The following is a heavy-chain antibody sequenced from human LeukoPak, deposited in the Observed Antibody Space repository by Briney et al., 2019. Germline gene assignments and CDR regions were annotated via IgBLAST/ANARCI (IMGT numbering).Heavy chain of an antibody. CDR2: ISWNSGSI. CDR1: GFTFDDYA. CDR3: AKDRGRPAFDI. V-gene: IGHV3-9*01. Sequence: GGSLRLSCAASGFTFDDYAMHWVRQAPGKGLEWVSGISWNSGSIGYADSVKGRFTISRDNAKNSLYLQMNSLRAEDTAVYYCAKDRGRPAFDIWGQGTMVTVSS. J-gene: IGHJ3*02.